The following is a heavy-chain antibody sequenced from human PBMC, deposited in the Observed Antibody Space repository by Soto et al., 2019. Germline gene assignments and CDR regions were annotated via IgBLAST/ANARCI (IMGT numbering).Heavy chain of an antibody. CDR1: GFTFSSYG. D-gene: IGHD3-22*01. Sequence: QVQLVESGGGVVQPGRSLRLSCAASGFTFSSYGMHWVRQAPGKGLEWVAVISYDGSNKYYADSVKGRFTISRDNSKNTLYLQMNTLRAEDTAVYYCAKDLESSGYSDYWGQGTLVTVSS. V-gene: IGHV3-30*18. CDR2: ISYDGSNK. J-gene: IGHJ4*02. CDR3: AKDLESSGYSDY.